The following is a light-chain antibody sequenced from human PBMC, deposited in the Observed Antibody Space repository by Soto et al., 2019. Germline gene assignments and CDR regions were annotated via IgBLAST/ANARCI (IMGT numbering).Light chain of an antibody. V-gene: IGKV1-39*01. CDR3: QQSYSTPFT. J-gene: IGKJ3*01. CDR1: QSISSY. CDR2: AAS. Sequence: DIQMTQSPSSLSASIGDRVIITCRGSQSISSYLNWYQQKPGKAPKLLIYAASSLQSGVPSRFSGSGSGTDFTLTISSLQPEDFATYYCQQSYSTPFTFGPGTKVDIK.